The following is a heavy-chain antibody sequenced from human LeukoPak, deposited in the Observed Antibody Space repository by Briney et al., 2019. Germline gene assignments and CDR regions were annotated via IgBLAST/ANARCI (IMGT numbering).Heavy chain of an antibody. CDR2: ISGNGGRT. J-gene: IGHJ4*02. Sequence: GGSLRLSCAASGFTFNNYAMSWVRQAPGKGLEWVAAISGNGGRTYYTDSVKGRFTISRDNPKNTLYLLMNSLSAEDTALYYCARLAAAGTTGIDYWGQGTLVTVSS. V-gene: IGHV3-23*01. CDR1: GFTFNNYA. D-gene: IGHD6-13*01. CDR3: ARLAAAGTTGIDY.